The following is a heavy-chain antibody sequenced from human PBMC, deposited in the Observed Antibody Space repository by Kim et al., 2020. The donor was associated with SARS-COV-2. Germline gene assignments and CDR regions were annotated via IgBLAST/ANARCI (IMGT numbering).Heavy chain of an antibody. CDR1: GGSISSSTYS. Sequence: SETLSLTCTISGGSISSSTYSWNWFRQPPGDELEWIGGIDPSGTTYYNPSLKSRVTLSVETSRYQFSLKLSSVTAADTAVFYCTRHLSGSSWFDYWGQGT. V-gene: IGHV4-39*01. J-gene: IGHJ4*02. D-gene: IGHD6-13*01. CDR3: TRHLSGSSWFDY. CDR2: IDPSGTT.